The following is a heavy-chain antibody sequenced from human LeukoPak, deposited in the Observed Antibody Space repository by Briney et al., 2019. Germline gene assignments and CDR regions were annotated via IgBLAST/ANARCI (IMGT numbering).Heavy chain of an antibody. J-gene: IGHJ6*03. CDR1: GFTFSNFA. CDR2: ISYNGRNK. Sequence: GRSLRLSCAASGFTFSNFAMHWVRQAPGKGLEWVAVISYNGRNKYYVDSVKGRFTISRDNSKNTLYLQMYSLRAEDTAVYYCAKIPYGDYVLDYYYYMDVWGKGTTVTISS. V-gene: IGHV3-30*04. D-gene: IGHD4-17*01. CDR3: AKIPYGDYVLDYYYYMDV.